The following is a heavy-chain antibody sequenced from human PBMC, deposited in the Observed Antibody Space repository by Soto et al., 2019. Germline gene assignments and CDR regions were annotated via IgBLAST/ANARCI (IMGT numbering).Heavy chain of an antibody. Sequence: GGSLRLSCAASGFTFSSYGMHWVRQAPGKGLEWVAVIWYDGSNKYYADSVKGRFTISRDNSKNTLYLQMNSLRAEDTAVYYCARVGDPYSSDLDYFDYWGQGTLVTISS. CDR3: ARVGDPYSSDLDYFDY. CDR2: IWYDGSNK. D-gene: IGHD6-19*01. J-gene: IGHJ4*02. V-gene: IGHV3-33*01. CDR1: GFTFSSYG.